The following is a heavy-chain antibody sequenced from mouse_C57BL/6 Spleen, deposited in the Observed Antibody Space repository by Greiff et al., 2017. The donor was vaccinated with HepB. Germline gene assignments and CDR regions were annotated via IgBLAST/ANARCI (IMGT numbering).Heavy chain of an antibody. V-gene: IGHV1-15*01. CDR2: IDPETGGT. Sequence: QVQLKQSGAELVRPGASVTLSCKASGYTFTDYEMHWVKQTPVHGLEWIGAIDPETGGTAYNQKFKGKAILTADKSSSTAYMELRSLTSEDSAVYYCTREAAQATHFDYWGQGTTLTVSS. CDR1: GYTFTDYE. D-gene: IGHD3-2*02. J-gene: IGHJ2*01. CDR3: TREAAQATHFDY.